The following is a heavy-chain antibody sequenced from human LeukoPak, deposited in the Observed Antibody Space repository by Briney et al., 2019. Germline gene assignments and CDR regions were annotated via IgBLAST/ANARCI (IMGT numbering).Heavy chain of an antibody. CDR2: ISGSGGST. D-gene: IGHD6-19*01. CDR1: GFTFSSYA. CDR3: ARYATVAAHRGFDY. Sequence: GGSLRLSCAASGFTFSSYAMSWVRQAPGKGLEWVSAISGSGGSTYYADSVKGRFTISRDNAKNSLYLQMNSLRAEDTAVYYCARYATVAAHRGFDYWGQGTLVTVSS. J-gene: IGHJ4*02. V-gene: IGHV3-23*01.